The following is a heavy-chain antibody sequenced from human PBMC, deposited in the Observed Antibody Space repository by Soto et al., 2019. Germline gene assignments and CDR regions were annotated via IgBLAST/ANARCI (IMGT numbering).Heavy chain of an antibody. CDR1: GFTFSSYA. J-gene: IGHJ4*02. D-gene: IGHD3-3*01. CDR3: ARDAPNYDFWSGRFDY. Sequence: GGSLRLSCAASGFTFSSYAMHWVRQAPGKGLEWVAVISYDGSNKYYADSVKGRFTISRDNSKNTLYLQMNGLRAEDTAVYYCARDAPNYDFWSGRFDYWGQGTLVTVSS. V-gene: IGHV3-30-3*01. CDR2: ISYDGSNK.